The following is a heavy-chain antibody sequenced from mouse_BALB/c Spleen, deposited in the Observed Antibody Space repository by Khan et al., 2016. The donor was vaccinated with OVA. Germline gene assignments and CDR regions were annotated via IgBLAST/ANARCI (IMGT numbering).Heavy chain of an antibody. CDR2: INPTSGYT. J-gene: IGHJ2*01. CDR3: TGDRIDY. V-gene: IGHV1-7*01. CDR1: GYTFTTYW. Sequence: VQLQESGAERAKPGASVKMSCKASGYTFTTYWMHWVKQRPGQGLEWIGYINPTSGYTDYNEKFKDRATLSADKSSSTAYMQLSSLTSGDSAVXYCTGDRIDYWGQGTTLPVPS.